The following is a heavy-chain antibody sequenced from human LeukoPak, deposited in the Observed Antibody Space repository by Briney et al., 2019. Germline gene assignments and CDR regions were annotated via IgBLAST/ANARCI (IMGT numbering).Heavy chain of an antibody. CDR3: ARGLHSGSYYGLDY. CDR1: GGSFSGYY. J-gene: IGHJ4*02. D-gene: IGHD1-26*01. CDR2: INHSGST. Sequence: SETLSLTCAVYGGSFSGYYWSWIRQPPGKGLEWIGEINHSGSTNYNPSLKSRVTISVDTSKNQFSLKLSSVTAADTAVYYCARGLHSGSYYGLDYWGQGTLVTASS. V-gene: IGHV4-34*01.